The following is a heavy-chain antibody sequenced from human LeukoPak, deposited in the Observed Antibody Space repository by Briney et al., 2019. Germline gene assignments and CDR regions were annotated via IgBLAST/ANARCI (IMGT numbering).Heavy chain of an antibody. V-gene: IGHV4-59*08. CDR3: AKHDTKNSGGYHTDY. J-gene: IGHJ4*02. CDR2: IHYTGTI. Sequence: SETPSLTCTVSGVSITTSYWSWIRQPPGKGLEWIGYIHYTGTIHYSPFLRSRVTMSVDTSKNQFSLMLSSVTAADTAVYYCAKHDTKNSGGYHTDYWSQGTLVTVSS. D-gene: IGHD3-3*01. CDR1: GVSITTSY.